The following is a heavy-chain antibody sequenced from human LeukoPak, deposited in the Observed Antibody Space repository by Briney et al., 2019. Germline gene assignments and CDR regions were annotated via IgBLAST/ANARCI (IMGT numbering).Heavy chain of an antibody. CDR1: GDSVSSNSAA. CDR3: ARMYYDFWSGYYHYYYYMDV. Sequence: SQTLSLTCAVSGDSVSSNSAAWNWIRQSPSRGLEWLGRTYYRSKWYNDYAVSVKSRITINPDTSKNQFSLQLNSVTPEDTAVYYCARMYYDFWSGYYHYYYYMDVWGKGTTVIVSS. CDR2: TYYRSKWYN. D-gene: IGHD3-3*01. J-gene: IGHJ6*03. V-gene: IGHV6-1*01.